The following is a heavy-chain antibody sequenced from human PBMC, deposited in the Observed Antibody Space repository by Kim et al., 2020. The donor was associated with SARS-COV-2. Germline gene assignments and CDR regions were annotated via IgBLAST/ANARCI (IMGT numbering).Heavy chain of an antibody. V-gene: IGHV3-43D*03. J-gene: IGHJ6*02. D-gene: IGHD2-21*02. CDR2: ISWDGGST. CDR3: AKDTIGGGGGDSYYYGMDV. CDR1: GFTFDDYA. Sequence: GGSLRLSCAASGFTFDDYAMHWVRQAPGKGLEWVSLISWDGGSTYYADSVKGRFTISRDNSKNSLYLQMNSLRAEDTALYYCAKDTIGGGGGDSYYYGMDVWGQGTTVTVSS.